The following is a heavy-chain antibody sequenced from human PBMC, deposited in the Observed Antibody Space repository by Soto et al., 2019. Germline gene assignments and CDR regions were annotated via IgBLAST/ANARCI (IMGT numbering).Heavy chain of an antibody. D-gene: IGHD3-16*01. CDR3: ARVRGNNYYYYGMDV. V-gene: IGHV1-2*04. CDR2: INPNSGGT. J-gene: IGHJ6*02. CDR1: GYTFTGYY. Sequence: ASVKVSCNASGYTFTGYYMHWVRQAPGQGLEWMGWINPNSGGTNCAQKFQGWVTMTRDTSISTAYMELSRLRSDDTAVYYCARVRGNNYYYYGMDVWGQGTTVTVSS.